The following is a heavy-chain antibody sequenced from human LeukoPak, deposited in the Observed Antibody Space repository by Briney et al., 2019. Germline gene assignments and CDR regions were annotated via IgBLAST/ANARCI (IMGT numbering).Heavy chain of an antibody. D-gene: IGHD3-10*01. J-gene: IGHJ5*02. CDR2: FHPEDGET. CDR1: GYSLNELS. Sequence: ASVKVSCKVSGYSLNELSMHWVRQAPGKGLEWMGGFHPEDGETVFAQKFQGRVTMTRDMSTSTVYMELSSLRSEDTAVYYCASGLPSMVRGVIVAFDPWGQGTLVTVSS. V-gene: IGHV1-24*01. CDR3: ASGLPSMVRGVIVAFDP.